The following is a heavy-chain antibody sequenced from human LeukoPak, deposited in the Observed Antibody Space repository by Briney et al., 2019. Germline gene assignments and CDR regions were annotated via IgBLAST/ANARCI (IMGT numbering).Heavy chain of an antibody. CDR2: IYTSGST. J-gene: IGHJ3*02. CDR3: ARGPYKYDGSGAFDI. D-gene: IGHD3-22*01. V-gene: IGHV4-61*02. CDR1: GDSISSGDYY. Sequence: SQTLSLTCTVSGDSISSGDYYWSWIRQPAGKGLEWIGRIYTSGSTNYNPSLKSRVTISVDTSRNQFSLKLTSVTAADTAVYYCARGPYKYDGSGAFDIWGQGTMVTVSS.